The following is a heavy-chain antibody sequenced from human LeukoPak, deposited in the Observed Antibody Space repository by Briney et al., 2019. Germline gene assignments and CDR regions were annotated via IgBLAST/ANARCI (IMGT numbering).Heavy chain of an antibody. CDR1: GFTVSSNY. V-gene: IGHV3-53*01. Sequence: GGSLRLSRAASGFTVSSNYMTWVRQAPGKGLEWVSVIYSGGSTYYADSVKGRFTISRDNSKNTLYLQMNSLRAEDTAVYYCARDITGAHDAFDIWGQGTMVTVSS. J-gene: IGHJ3*02. CDR2: IYSGGST. CDR3: ARDITGAHDAFDI. D-gene: IGHD1-20*01.